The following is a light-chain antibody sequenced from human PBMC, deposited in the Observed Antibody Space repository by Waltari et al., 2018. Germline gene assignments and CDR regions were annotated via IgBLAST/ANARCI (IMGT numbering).Light chain of an antibody. V-gene: IGKV3-11*01. CDR1: QSASSSY. Sequence: DIVLTQSPATLPLSPGERATLPCRASQSASSSYFAWYQQKPRQAPRLLIYDASNRATGIPARFSGSGSGTDFTLTISSLEPEDFAVYYCQQRSDWPPRYTFGQGTKLELK. J-gene: IGKJ2*01. CDR2: DAS. CDR3: QQRSDWPPRYT.